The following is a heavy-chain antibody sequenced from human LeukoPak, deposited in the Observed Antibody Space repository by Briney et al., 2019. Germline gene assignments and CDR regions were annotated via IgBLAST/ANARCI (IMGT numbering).Heavy chain of an antibody. V-gene: IGHV4-30-4*01. J-gene: IGHJ4*02. D-gene: IGHD6-13*01. CDR2: IYYSGST. CDR3: ARDRAAGRYFDY. CDR1: GGSISSGDYY. Sequence: SETLSLTCTVSGGSISSGDYYWSWIRQPPGKGLEWIGYIYYSGSTYYNPSLKSRVTISVDTSKNQFSLKLGSVTAADTAVYYCARDRAAGRYFDYWGQGTLVTVSS.